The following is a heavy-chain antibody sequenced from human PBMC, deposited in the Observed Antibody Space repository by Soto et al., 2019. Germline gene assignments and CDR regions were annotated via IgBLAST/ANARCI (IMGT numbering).Heavy chain of an antibody. CDR2: IYYSGST. CDR1: GGSISSYY. Sequence: SETLSLTCTVSGGSISSYYWSWIRQPPGKGLEWIGYIYYSGSTNYNPSLKSRVTISVDTSKNQFYLKLSSVTAADTAVYYCARAWAARPDYYYYYGMDVWGQGTTVTVSS. J-gene: IGHJ6*02. D-gene: IGHD6-6*01. V-gene: IGHV4-59*01. CDR3: ARAWAARPDYYYYYGMDV.